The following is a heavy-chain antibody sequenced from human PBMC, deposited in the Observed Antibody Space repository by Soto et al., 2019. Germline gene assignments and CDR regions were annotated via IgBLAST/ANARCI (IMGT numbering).Heavy chain of an antibody. J-gene: IGHJ4*02. CDR3: ARGEGQLDTTGSYYVY. CDR1: GYIFTDYS. CDR2: IHPNNGGT. V-gene: IGHV1-2*02. D-gene: IGHD5-18*01. Sequence: ASVKVSCKASGYIFTDYSYHWVRQAPGQGLEWMGWIHPNNGGTNYAEKFQGRVTMTRDTSISTAYMELSRPASDDTAVYCCARGEGQLDTTGSYYVYWGQGSLVTVSS.